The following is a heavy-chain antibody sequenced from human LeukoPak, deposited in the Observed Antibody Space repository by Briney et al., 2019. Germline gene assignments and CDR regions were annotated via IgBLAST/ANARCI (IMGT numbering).Heavy chain of an antibody. J-gene: IGHJ5*02. Sequence: GGSLRLSCAASGFTVSNNYVSWVRHAPGKGLEWVSVNSGGTTYYADSVKGRFTISRDNSKNTLYLQMNSLRAEDTAVYYCARDKSGGYYDWFDPWGQGTLVTVSS. CDR3: ARDKSGGYYDWFDP. D-gene: IGHD3-22*01. CDR2: NSGGTT. V-gene: IGHV3-53*01. CDR1: GFTVSNNY.